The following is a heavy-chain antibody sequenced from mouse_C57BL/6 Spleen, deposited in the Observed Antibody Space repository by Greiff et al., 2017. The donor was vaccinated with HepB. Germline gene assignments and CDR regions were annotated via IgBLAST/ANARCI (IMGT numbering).Heavy chain of an antibody. CDR2: IRLKSDNYAT. CDR3: TVYYSNLYWYFDV. V-gene: IGHV6-3*01. Sequence: EVKVEESGGGLVQPGGSMKLSCVASGFTFSNYWMNWVRQSPEKGLEWVAQIRLKSDNYATHYAESVKGRFTISRDDSKSSVYLQMNNLRAEDTGIYYCTVYYSNLYWYFDVWGTGTTVTVSS. D-gene: IGHD2-5*01. CDR1: GFTFSNYW. J-gene: IGHJ1*03.